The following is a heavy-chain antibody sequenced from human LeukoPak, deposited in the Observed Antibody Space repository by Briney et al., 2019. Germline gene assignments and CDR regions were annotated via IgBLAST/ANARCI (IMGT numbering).Heavy chain of an antibody. Sequence: GESLKISCKGSGYRFTSYWIGWVRQMPGKGLEWMGIIYPGDSDTRYSPSFQGQVTISADKSISTAYLQWSSLKASDTAMYYCARCYYDFWSGYYGNIDYWGQGTLVTVSS. CDR3: ARCYYDFWSGYYGNIDY. CDR1: GYRFTSYW. J-gene: IGHJ4*02. D-gene: IGHD3-3*01. V-gene: IGHV5-51*01. CDR2: IYPGDSDT.